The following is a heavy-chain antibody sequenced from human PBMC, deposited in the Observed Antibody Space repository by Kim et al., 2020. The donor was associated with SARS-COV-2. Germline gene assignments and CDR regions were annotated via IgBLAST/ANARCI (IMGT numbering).Heavy chain of an antibody. V-gene: IGHV3-30*07. D-gene: IGHD5-18*01. CDR3: ARDRDGYSYGSSGMDV. J-gene: IGHJ6*02. Sequence: SVKGRFTISRDKSKTTVYLQMNSLRAEDTAVYYCARDRDGYSYGSSGMDVWGQGTTVTVSS.